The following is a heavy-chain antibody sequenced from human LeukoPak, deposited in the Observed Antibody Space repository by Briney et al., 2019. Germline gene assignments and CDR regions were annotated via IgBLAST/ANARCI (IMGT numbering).Heavy chain of an antibody. CDR2: IKQDGSEK. J-gene: IGHJ5*02. V-gene: IGHV3-7*01. Sequence: GGSLRLSCAASGFTFSSYAMHWVRQAPGKGLEWVANIKQDGSEKYYVDSVKGRFTISRDNAKNSLYLQMNSLRAEDTAVYYCARDRYYDSSVRNWFDPWGQGTLVTVSS. CDR1: GFTFSSYA. CDR3: ARDRYYDSSVRNWFDP. D-gene: IGHD3-22*01.